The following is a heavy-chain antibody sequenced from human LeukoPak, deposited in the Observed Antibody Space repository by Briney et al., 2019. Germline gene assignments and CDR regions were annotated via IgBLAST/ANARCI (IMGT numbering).Heavy chain of an antibody. CDR1: GFTFSRYA. CDR2: ISGTGGST. V-gene: IGHV3-23*01. J-gene: IGHJ6*03. CDR3: ATHGGTAMDNYYYYYMDV. D-gene: IGHD5-18*01. Sequence: GGSLRLSCAAAGFTFSRYAMSWVRQAPGDGLEWLSAISGTGGSTYYAECVKGRFTISRVNSKNTLYVQMNSLRAEDTAVYYCATHGGTAMDNYYYYYMDVWGKGTTVTVSS.